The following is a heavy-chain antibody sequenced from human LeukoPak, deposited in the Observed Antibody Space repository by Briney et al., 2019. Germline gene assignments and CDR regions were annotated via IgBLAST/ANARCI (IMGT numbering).Heavy chain of an antibody. V-gene: IGHV4-59*08. CDR2: IYYSGST. J-gene: IGHJ4*02. CDR1: DGSISSYY. D-gene: IGHD6-13*01. CDR3: ARSRPYSSSWYFLDY. Sequence: KTSETLSLTCTVSDGSISSYYWSWIRQPPGKGLEWIGYIYYSGSTNYNPSLKSRVTISVDTSKNQFSLKLSSVTAADTAVYYCARSRPYSSSWYFLDYWGQGTLVTVSS.